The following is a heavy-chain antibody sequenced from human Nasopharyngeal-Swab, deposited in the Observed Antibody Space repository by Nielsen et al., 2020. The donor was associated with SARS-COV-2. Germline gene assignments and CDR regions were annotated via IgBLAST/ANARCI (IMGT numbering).Heavy chain of an antibody. CDR2: IYYSGST. V-gene: IGHV4-59*01. CDR1: GFSIISYD. J-gene: IGHJ4*02. CDR3: AREIRVRADFWSGYYTLFDY. Sequence: SETLSLTCTVFGFSIISYDWSWIRQPPGKGLEWIGYIYYSGSTNFNPSLKSRVTISVDTSKNQFSLKLRSVTAAETAVYYCAREIRVRADFWSGYYTLFDYWGQGTLVTVSS. D-gene: IGHD3-3*01.